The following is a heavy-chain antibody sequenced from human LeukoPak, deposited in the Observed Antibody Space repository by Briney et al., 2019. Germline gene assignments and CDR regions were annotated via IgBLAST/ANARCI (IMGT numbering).Heavy chain of an antibody. J-gene: IGHJ5*02. CDR2: INHSGST. D-gene: IGHD1-26*01. CDR3: ARDRIVGATTGRWFDP. Sequence: SETLSLTCTVSGGSISSSSYYWGWIRQPPGKGLEWIGEINHSGSTNYNPSLKSRVTISVDTSKNQFSLKLSSVTAADTAVYYCARDRIVGATTGRWFDPWGQGTLVTVSS. V-gene: IGHV4-39*07. CDR1: GGSISSSSYY.